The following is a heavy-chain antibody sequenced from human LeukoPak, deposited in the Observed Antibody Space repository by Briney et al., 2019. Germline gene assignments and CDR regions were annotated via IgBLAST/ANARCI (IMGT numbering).Heavy chain of an antibody. CDR2: IIPILGTA. Sequence: ASVKVSCKASGGTFSSYAISWVRQAPGQGLEWMGGIIPILGTANYAQKFQGRVTITADESTSTAYMELSSLRSEDTAVYYCATTRGYSYGSPHWGQGTLVTVSS. J-gene: IGHJ4*02. D-gene: IGHD5-18*01. V-gene: IGHV1-69*13. CDR1: GGTFSSYA. CDR3: ATTRGYSYGSPH.